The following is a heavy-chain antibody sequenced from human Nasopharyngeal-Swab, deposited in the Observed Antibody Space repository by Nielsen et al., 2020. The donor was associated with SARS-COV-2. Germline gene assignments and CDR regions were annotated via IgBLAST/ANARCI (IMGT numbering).Heavy chain of an antibody. J-gene: IGHJ4*02. CDR2: ISYDGNYK. CDR1: GFTLRTYV. D-gene: IGHD2-15*01. Sequence: GESLKISCTASGFTLRTYVMYWVRQAPGMGLEWVASISYDGNYKSYADSVKGRFTISRDDSENTLYLQMNSLKTEDTAVYYCAAGSDYWVQGTLVTVSS. CDR3: AAGSDY. V-gene: IGHV3-30-3*01.